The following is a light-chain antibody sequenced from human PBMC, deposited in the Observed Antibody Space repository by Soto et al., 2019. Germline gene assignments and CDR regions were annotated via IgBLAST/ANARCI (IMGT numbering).Light chain of an antibody. CDR3: HQYYRPST. CDR1: QSVFYSSNNKNY. J-gene: IGKJ1*01. Sequence: DIVMTQSPDSLAVSLGERATINCKSSQSVFYSSNNKNYLAWYQQKPGQPPKLLIYWASTRESGVPDRFSGSGSWTDFTLTISSLQAEDVAVYYCHQYYRPSTFGQGTKVEIK. CDR2: WAS. V-gene: IGKV4-1*01.